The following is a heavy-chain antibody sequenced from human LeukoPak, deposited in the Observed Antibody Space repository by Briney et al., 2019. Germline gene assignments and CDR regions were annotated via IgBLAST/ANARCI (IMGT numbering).Heavy chain of an antibody. Sequence: GGSLRLSCAASGFTVSTNYMSWVRQAPGKGLEWVSVIYSGDSTYYADSVRGRFTVSRHSSKNTLYLQMNSLRAEDTAVYYCARDLRGGNFDYWGQGTLVTVYS. V-gene: IGHV3-53*04. CDR2: IYSGDST. J-gene: IGHJ4*02. CDR1: GFTVSTNY. D-gene: IGHD2-15*01. CDR3: ARDLRGGNFDY.